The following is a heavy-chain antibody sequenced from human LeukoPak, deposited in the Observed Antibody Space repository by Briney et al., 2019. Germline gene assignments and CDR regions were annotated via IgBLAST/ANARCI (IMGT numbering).Heavy chain of an antibody. Sequence: SETLSLTCTVSGGSISSYYWSWIRQPPGKGLEWIGYIYYSGSTNYNPSLKSRVTISVDTSKNQFSLKLSSVTAADTAVYYCARMAYYYDSSGYYVDYWGQGTLVTVSS. V-gene: IGHV4-59*12. D-gene: IGHD3-22*01. CDR3: ARMAYYYDSSGYYVDY. CDR2: IYYSGST. J-gene: IGHJ4*02. CDR1: GGSISSYY.